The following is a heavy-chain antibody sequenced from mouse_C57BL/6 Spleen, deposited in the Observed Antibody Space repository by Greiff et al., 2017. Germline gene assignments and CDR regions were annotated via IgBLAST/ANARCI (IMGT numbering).Heavy chain of an antibody. CDR3: ARSGYYGSSYYWYFDV. CDR1: GYAFTNYL. CDR2: INPGSGGT. J-gene: IGHJ1*03. D-gene: IGHD1-1*01. V-gene: IGHV1-54*01. Sequence: QVQLQQSGAELVRPGTSVKVSCKASGYAFTNYLIEWVKQRPGQGLEWIGVINPGSGGTNYNEKFKGKATLTADKSSSTAYMQLSSLTSKDSAVYFCARSGYYGSSYYWYFDVWGTGTTVTVSS.